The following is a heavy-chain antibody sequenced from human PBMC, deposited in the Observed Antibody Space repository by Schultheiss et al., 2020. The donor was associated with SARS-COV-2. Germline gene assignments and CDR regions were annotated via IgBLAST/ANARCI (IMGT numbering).Heavy chain of an antibody. Sequence: GGSLRLSCAASGFTFSSYAMSWVRQAPGKGLEWVSAISGSGGSTYYADSVKGRFTISRDNSKNKLYLQMNSLRAEDTAVYYCARDSVALYYFDYWGQGTLVTVSS. CDR3: ARDSVALYYFDY. J-gene: IGHJ4*02. V-gene: IGHV3-23*01. CDR2: ISGSGGST. D-gene: IGHD3-16*01. CDR1: GFTFSSYA.